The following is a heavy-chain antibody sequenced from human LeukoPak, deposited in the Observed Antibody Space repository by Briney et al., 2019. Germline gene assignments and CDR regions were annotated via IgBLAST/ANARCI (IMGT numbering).Heavy chain of an antibody. CDR3: ARRSSSAYIDY. J-gene: IGHJ4*02. D-gene: IGHD2-2*01. CDR1: GFTFSSYA. Sequence: GGSLRLSCAASGFTFSSYAMSWVRQAPGKGLEWVSAISGSGGSTYYADSVKGRFTISRDNSKNTLYLQMNSLRAEDTAIYYCARRSSSAYIDYWGQGTLVTVSS. V-gene: IGHV3-23*01. CDR2: ISGSGGST.